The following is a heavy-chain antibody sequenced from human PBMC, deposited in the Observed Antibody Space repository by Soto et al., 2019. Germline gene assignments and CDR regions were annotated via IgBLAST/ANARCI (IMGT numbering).Heavy chain of an antibody. J-gene: IGHJ5*02. V-gene: IGHV1-18*01. CDR1: GYTFTSYT. CDR2: ISPYNGNT. Sequence: QVQLVQPGAEVKEPGASVKVSCKASGYTFTSYTISWVRQAPGQGLEWMGRISPYNGNTNYAQKLQGRVTMTTDTSTSIAYMELRSLRSDDTAVYYCARVVGALGHWFDPWGQGTLVTVSS. D-gene: IGHD1-26*01. CDR3: ARVVGALGHWFDP.